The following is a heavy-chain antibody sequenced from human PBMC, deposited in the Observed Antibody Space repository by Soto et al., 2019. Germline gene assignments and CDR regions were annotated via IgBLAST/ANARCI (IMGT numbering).Heavy chain of an antibody. CDR1: GFTFRNYD. J-gene: IGHJ6*02. CDR3: SRTYRDFYGLDV. D-gene: IGHD4-4*01. Sequence: EVQLVESGGGLVQPGGSLRLSCEASGFTFRNYDMHWVRQGTGKGLEWVSGISAAGDPDYADSVEGRFTISRENAQNSFFLQRNSLRVGDTAVYYCSRTYRDFYGLDVWGQGTTVIVSS. V-gene: IGHV3-13*05. CDR2: ISAAGDP.